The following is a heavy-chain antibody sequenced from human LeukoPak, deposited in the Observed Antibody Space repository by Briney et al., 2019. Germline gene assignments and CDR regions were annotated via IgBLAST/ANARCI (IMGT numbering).Heavy chain of an antibody. Sequence: GGSLRLSCAASGFPFDDYAMHWVRQAPGKGLEWVSSISWNSGSIGYADSVKGRFTISRDNAKNSLYLQMNSLRAEDTAVYYCAREQQLVSDYWGQGTLVTVSS. CDR2: ISWNSGSI. J-gene: IGHJ4*02. D-gene: IGHD6-13*01. CDR3: AREQQLVSDY. V-gene: IGHV3-9*01. CDR1: GFPFDDYA.